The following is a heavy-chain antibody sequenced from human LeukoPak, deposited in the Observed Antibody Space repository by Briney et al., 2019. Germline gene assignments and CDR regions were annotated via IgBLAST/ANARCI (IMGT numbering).Heavy chain of an antibody. CDR1: GFTFSSYS. V-gene: IGHV3-7*01. CDR2: IKQDGSEK. J-gene: IGHJ4*02. CDR3: ARETVEMATMGY. Sequence: GGSLRLSCAASGFTFSSYSMNWVRQAPGKGLEWVANIKQDGSEKYYVDSVKGRFTISRDNAKNSLYLQMNSLRAEDTAVYYCARETVEMATMGYWGQGTLVTVSS. D-gene: IGHD5-24*01.